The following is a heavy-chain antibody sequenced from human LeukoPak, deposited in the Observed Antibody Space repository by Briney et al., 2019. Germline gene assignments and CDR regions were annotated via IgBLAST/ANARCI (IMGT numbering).Heavy chain of an antibody. V-gene: IGHV4-59*01. J-gene: IGHJ4*02. D-gene: IGHD3-22*01. CDR3: AREGTLDSSGYYLGY. CDR1: GVSISSYY. CDR2: IYYSGNT. Sequence: SETLSLTCTVSGVSISSYYWSWIRQPPGKGLEWIGYIYYSGNTNYNPSPKSRVTISVDTSKNQFSLKLSSVTAADTAVYYCAREGTLDSSGYYLGYWGQGTLVTVSS.